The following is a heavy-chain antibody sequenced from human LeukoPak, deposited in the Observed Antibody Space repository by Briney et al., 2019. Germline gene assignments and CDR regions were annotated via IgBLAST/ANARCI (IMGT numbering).Heavy chain of an antibody. CDR2: IYYSGST. CDR1: GASISSYY. J-gene: IGHJ6*03. CDR3: ARVPPGNYYYYMDV. Sequence: PSETLSLTCTVSGASISSYYWSWIRQPPGKGLEWVGYIYYSGSTNYNPSLKSRDTISVDTSKNQFSLKLSSVTAADTAVYYCARVPPGNYYYYMDVWGKGTTVTVSS. V-gene: IGHV4-59*01.